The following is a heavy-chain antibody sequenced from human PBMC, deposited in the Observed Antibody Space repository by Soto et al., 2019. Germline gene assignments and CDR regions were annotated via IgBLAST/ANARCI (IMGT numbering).Heavy chain of an antibody. CDR3: AREQYNWKL. CDR2: VYHTGNT. Sequence: SETLSLTCTVSGVSITPYYWTWIRHPPGKGLEWIGYVYHTGNTYYNPSLKSRVTISLDTSKNQVSLRLKSVTAADTAVYYCAREQYNWKLWGQGTLVTVSS. D-gene: IGHD1-20*01. CDR1: GVSITPYY. J-gene: IGHJ4*02. V-gene: IGHV4-59*01.